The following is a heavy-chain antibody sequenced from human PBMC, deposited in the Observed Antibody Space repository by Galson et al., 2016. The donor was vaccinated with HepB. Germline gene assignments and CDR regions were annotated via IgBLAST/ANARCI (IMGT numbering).Heavy chain of an antibody. D-gene: IGHD6-19*01. CDR3: AKNSYSSAWYPDY. J-gene: IGHJ4*02. Sequence: KGLEWVAVIWYDGSHEYYADSVKGRFTISRDNSKNTVYLQMNSLSAEDTAVYYCAKNSYSSAWYPDYWGQGTLVTVSS. CDR2: IWYDGSHE. V-gene: IGHV3-33*06.